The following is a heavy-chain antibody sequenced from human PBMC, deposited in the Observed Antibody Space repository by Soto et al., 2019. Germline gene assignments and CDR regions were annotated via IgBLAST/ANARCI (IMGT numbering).Heavy chain of an antibody. V-gene: IGHV3-74*01. Sequence: PGGSLRLSCAASGFTFSNHRMHWVRQAPGKGLVWVSLISSDGSTTNYADSVRGRFTISRDNAKNTVFLQMNSLGAEDTAVYYCARYGTRGDWWGLGTQVTVSS. J-gene: IGHJ5*01. CDR3: ARYGTRGDW. CDR1: GFTFSNHR. D-gene: IGHD2-8*01. CDR2: ISSDGSTT.